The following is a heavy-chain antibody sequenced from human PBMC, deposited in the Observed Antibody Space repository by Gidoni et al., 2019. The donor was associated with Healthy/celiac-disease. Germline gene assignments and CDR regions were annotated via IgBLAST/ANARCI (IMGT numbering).Heavy chain of an antibody. J-gene: IGHJ4*02. V-gene: IGHV3-15*01. CDR3: TTGEDRGIVVVPAAEFDY. D-gene: IGHD2-2*01. CDR1: GFTFSTAW. CDR2: IKSKTDGGTT. Sequence: EVQLVESGGGLVKPGGSLSLSCAASGFTFSTAWMSWVRQAPGKGLEWFGRIKSKTDGGTTDYAAPVKGRFTISRDDSKNTLYLQMNSLKTEDTAVYYCTTGEDRGIVVVPAAEFDYWGQGTLVTVSS.